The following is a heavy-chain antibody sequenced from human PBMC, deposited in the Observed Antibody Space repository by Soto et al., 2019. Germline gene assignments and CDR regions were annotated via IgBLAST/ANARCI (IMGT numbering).Heavy chain of an antibody. J-gene: IGHJ4*02. CDR1: GFSFRDAW. V-gene: IGHV3-15*01. CDR2: IKSESDGGTT. Sequence: GGSLRLSCAASGFSFRDAWMSWVRQAPGKGLEWVGRIKSESDGGTTDYAEPVKGRFSISRDDSENTVYLQMNSLKPEDTAVYYCSTDWRWGQGTMVTVSS. CDR3: STDWR.